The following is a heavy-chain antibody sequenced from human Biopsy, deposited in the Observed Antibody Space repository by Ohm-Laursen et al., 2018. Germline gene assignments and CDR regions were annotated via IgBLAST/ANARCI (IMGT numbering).Heavy chain of an antibody. V-gene: IGHV1-8*01. D-gene: IGHD1-7*01. CDR2: LNPVSGNS. J-gene: IGHJ5*02. CDR3: GRAVRNQLLTDP. Sequence: SVKVSCKVSGYTLTSYDITWVRQASGQGPEWIGWLNPVSGNSNFGQKFRGGVTVTSDTSISTAYMELSGLTSDDTATYYCGRAVRNQLLTDPWGQGTPVTVTS. CDR1: GYTLTSYD.